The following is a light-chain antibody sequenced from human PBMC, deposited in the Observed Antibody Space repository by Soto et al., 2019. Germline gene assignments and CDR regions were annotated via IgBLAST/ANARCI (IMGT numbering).Light chain of an antibody. J-gene: IGKJ2*01. Sequence: DVQMTQSPSSVSASVGDKVTITCRASQDIRAWLAWYQQKPGKAPQLLIYDASSLQSGVPSRFSGSGSGTHFTLTISSLQPEDFATYYCQQAHSFPYTFGQGTQLDFK. CDR3: QQAHSFPYT. CDR1: QDIRAW. V-gene: IGKV1D-12*01. CDR2: DAS.